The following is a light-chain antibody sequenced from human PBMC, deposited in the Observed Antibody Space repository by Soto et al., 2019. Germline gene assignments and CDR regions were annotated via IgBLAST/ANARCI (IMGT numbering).Light chain of an antibody. V-gene: IGKV3-20*01. J-gene: IGKJ1*01. Sequence: EIVLTQSPCTLSLSPGERATLSCRASQSVGSTYLAWYQQKPGQAPRLLIYGASSRATGIPDRFSGSGSGTDFTLTISRLEPEDFAVYYCQQYGDSPWTFGQGTKVDI. CDR3: QQYGDSPWT. CDR2: GAS. CDR1: QSVGSTY.